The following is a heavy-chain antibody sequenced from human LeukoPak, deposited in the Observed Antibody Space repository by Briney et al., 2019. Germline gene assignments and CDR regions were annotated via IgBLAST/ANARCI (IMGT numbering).Heavy chain of an antibody. J-gene: IGHJ4*02. Sequence: GGSLRLSCAASGFTLDDYGLHSVRQVPGKGLEWVSGINYQSARFDADSVKGRFTISRDNAKNLLYLLMDSLRPEDSALYYCVKDAGIAARPWYFDSWGQGTQVIVSS. D-gene: IGHD6-6*01. CDR2: INYQSARF. CDR3: VKDAGIAARPWYFDS. V-gene: IGHV3-9*01. CDR1: GFTLDDYG.